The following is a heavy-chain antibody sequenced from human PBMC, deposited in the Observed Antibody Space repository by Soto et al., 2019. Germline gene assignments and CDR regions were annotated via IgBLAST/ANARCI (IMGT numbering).Heavy chain of an antibody. J-gene: IGHJ4*02. CDR2: IYYSGST. Sequence: SETLSLTCTVSGGSISSSSYYWGWIRQPPGKGLEWIGSIYYSGSTYYNPSLKSRVTISVDTSKNQFSLKLSSVTAADTAVYYCARQAPIVVVVAATRGYFDYWGQGTLVTVS. CDR1: GGSISSSSYY. D-gene: IGHD2-15*01. V-gene: IGHV4-39*01. CDR3: ARQAPIVVVVAATRGYFDY.